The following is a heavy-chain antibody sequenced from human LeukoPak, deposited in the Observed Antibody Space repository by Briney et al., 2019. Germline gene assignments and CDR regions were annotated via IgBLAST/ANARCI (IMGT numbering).Heavy chain of an antibody. CDR3: AKSLVVQGVVISPYDY. CDR2: ISYDGSNK. J-gene: IGHJ4*02. Sequence: PGRSLRLSCAASGFTFSSYGMHWVRQAPGKGLEWVAVISYDGSNKYYADSVKGRFTISRDNSKNTLYLQMNSLRAEDTAVYYCAKSLVVQGVVISPYDYWGQGTLVTVSS. D-gene: IGHD3-10*01. V-gene: IGHV3-30*18. CDR1: GFTFSSYG.